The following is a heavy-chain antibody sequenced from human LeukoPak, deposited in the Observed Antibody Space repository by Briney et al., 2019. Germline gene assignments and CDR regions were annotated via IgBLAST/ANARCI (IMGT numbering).Heavy chain of an antibody. D-gene: IGHD5-18*01. V-gene: IGHV1-2*02. J-gene: IGHJ4*02. CDR2: INPNSGGT. CDR3: ARDSGYSFGDY. CDR1: GYTFTGYY. Sequence: ASVKVSCKASGYTFTGYYMHWVRQAHGQGHEWMGWINPNSGGTNYAQKFQGRVTMTRDTSISTAYMELSRLRSDDTAVYYCARDSGYSFGDYWGQGTLVTVSS.